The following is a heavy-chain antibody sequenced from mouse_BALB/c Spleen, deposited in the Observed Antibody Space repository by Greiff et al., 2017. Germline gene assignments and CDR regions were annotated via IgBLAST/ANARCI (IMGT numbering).Heavy chain of an antibody. Sequence: DVMLVESGGGLVQPGGSRKLSCAASGFTFSSFGMHWVRQAPEKGLEWVAYISSGSSTIYYADTVKGRFTISRDNPKNTLFLQMTSLRSEDTAMYYCARSELGRYFDVWGAGTTVTVSS. D-gene: IGHD4-1*01. CDR3: ARSELGRYFDV. V-gene: IGHV5-17*02. CDR2: ISSGSSTI. CDR1: GFTFSSFG. J-gene: IGHJ1*01.